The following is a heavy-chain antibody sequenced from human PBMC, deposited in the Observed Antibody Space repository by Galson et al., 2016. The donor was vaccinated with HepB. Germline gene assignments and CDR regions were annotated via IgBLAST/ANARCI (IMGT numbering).Heavy chain of an antibody. CDR3: ARGVNSESYFWFDP. V-gene: IGHV1-18*01. CDR2: ISANNGNT. CDR1: GYTFNNYG. Sequence: SVKVSCKASGYTFNNYGITWVRQAPGQGLEWMGWISANNGNTNYAQTLQGRVTMTTDTATTTSYMELRSLRSDDTAVYYCARGVNSESYFWFDPWGQGTLVTVTS. D-gene: IGHD1-26*01. J-gene: IGHJ5*02.